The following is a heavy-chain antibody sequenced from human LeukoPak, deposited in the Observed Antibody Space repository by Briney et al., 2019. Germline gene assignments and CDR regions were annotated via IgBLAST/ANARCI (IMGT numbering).Heavy chain of an antibody. Sequence: GFXXXSXXXXWVRQAPGKXXXXXSAISGSGGSTYYRDSVKGRFNISRDNSKNTVYLQMNSLRAEDTAVYYCARGYSSSSWSLFDYWGQGTLVTVSS. D-gene: IGHD6-6*01. CDR1: GFXXXSXX. CDR2: ISGSGGST. J-gene: IGHJ4*02. CDR3: ARGYSSSSWSLFDY. V-gene: IGHV3-23*01.